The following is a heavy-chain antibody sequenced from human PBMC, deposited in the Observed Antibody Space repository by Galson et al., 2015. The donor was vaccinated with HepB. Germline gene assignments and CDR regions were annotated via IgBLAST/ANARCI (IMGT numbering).Heavy chain of an antibody. CDR3: ARVGEKGRGYSYGRPMDYGMDV. Sequence: SLRLSCAASGFTFSSYWMSWVRQAPGKGLEWVANIKQDGSEKYYVDSVKGRFTISRDNAKNSLYLQMNSLRAEDTAVYYCARVGEKGRGYSYGRPMDYGMDVWGQGTTVTVSS. CDR1: GFTFSSYW. J-gene: IGHJ6*02. D-gene: IGHD5-18*01. V-gene: IGHV3-7*01. CDR2: IKQDGSEK.